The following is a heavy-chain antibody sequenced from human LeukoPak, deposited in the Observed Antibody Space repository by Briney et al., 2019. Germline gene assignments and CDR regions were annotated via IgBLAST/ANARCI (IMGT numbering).Heavy chain of an antibody. D-gene: IGHD1-26*01. CDR2: INGDGSNT. CDR3: AKLPPGYYGMDV. CDR1: GFTFSSHW. V-gene: IGHV3-74*03. J-gene: IGHJ6*02. Sequence: GGSLRLSCAASGFTFSSHWMHWVRQAPGKGLGWVSRINGDGSNTTYADSVKGRFTISRDNSKNTLYLQMNSLRAEDTAVYYCAKLPPGYYGMDVWGQGTTVTVSS.